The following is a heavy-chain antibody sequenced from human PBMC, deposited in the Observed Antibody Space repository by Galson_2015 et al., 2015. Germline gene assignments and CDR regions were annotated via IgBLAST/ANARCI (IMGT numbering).Heavy chain of an antibody. CDR2: ISSSSSTI. D-gene: IGHD3-22*01. J-gene: IGHJ4*02. Sequence: SLRLSCAASGFPFSSYSMNWVRQAPGKGLEWVSYISSSSSTIYYADSVKGRFTISRDNAKNSLYLQMNSLRGEDTAVYYCARGCPGDSTGYDYWVQGSLVTVS. V-gene: IGHV3-48*01. CDR1: GFPFSSYS. CDR3: ARGCPGDSTGYDY.